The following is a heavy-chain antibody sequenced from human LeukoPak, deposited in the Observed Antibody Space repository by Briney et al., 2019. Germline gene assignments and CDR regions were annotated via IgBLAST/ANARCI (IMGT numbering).Heavy chain of an antibody. J-gene: IGHJ2*01. Sequence: SETLSLTCTVSGGSISSYYWSWIRQPPGKGLEWIGYIYYSGSTNYNPSLKSRVTISVDTSKNQFSLKLSSVTAADTAVYYCARDPIVVPAAISGWYFDLWGRGTLVTVSS. CDR3: ARDPIVVPAAISGWYFDL. D-gene: IGHD2-2*01. CDR1: GGSISSYY. CDR2: IYYSGST. V-gene: IGHV4-59*12.